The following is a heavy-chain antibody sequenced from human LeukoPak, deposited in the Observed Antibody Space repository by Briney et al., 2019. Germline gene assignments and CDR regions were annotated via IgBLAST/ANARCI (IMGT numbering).Heavy chain of an antibody. Sequence: GGSLRLSCAASGFTFSSYEMNWVRQAPGKGLEWVSYISSGSTIYDADSVKGRFTISRDNAKNSLYLQMNSLRAEHTAVYYCARESIAVAGAPFDYWGQGTLVTVSS. CDR1: GFTFSSYE. D-gene: IGHD6-19*01. J-gene: IGHJ4*02. V-gene: IGHV3-48*03. CDR3: ARESIAVAGAPFDY. CDR2: ISSGSTI.